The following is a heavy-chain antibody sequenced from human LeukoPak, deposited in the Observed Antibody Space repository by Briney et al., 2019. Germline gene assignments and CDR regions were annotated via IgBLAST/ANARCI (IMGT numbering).Heavy chain of an antibody. D-gene: IGHD2-15*01. CDR3: ASTFPYCGGGSCAL. V-gene: IGHV3-48*04. CDR2: ISSSSSTI. J-gene: IGHJ4*02. Sequence: GGSLRLSCAASGFTFSSYSMNWVRQAPGKGLEWVSFISSSSSTIYYADSVKGRFTISRDNAKNSLYLQMNSLRAEDTAIYYCASTFPYCGGGSCALGGQGTLVTVSS. CDR1: GFTFSSYS.